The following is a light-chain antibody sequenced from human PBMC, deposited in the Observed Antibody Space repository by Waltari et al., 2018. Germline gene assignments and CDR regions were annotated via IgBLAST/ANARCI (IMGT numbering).Light chain of an antibody. J-gene: IGLJ3*02. Sequence: QSVLTQPPSASGTPGQSVTISCSGGASNIGGNLVNWYQQLPGKAPKLLIYRSDLRPSGVPDRFSGSQSGTSASLAIRGLQSEDEADYCCASWDDSLNGHWVFGGGTKVTVL. CDR3: ASWDDSLNGHWV. V-gene: IGLV1-44*01. CDR1: ASNIGGNL. CDR2: RSD.